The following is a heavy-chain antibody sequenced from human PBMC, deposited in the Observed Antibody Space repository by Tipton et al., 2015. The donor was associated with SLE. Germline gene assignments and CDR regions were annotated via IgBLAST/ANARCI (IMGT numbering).Heavy chain of an antibody. CDR1: GFILSSYA. CDR2: ITGSGSST. Sequence: SLRLSCAASGFILSSYAMNWVRQAPGKGLEWVSGITGSGSSTYYADSVKGRFTISRDNSKNTLYLQMNSLRVEDTAVYYCAKVLRFLEWFDPFDIWGQGTMVTVSS. CDR3: AKVLRFLEWFDPFDI. D-gene: IGHD3-3*01. V-gene: IGHV3-23*01. J-gene: IGHJ3*02.